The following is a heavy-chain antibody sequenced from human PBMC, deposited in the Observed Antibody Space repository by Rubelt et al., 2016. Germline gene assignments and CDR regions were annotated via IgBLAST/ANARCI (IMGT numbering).Heavy chain of an antibody. J-gene: IGHJ6*02. CDR2: ISSSSSYI. CDR1: GFTFSSYS. Sequence: EVQLVESGGGLVQPGGSLRLSCAASGFTFSSYSMNWVRQAPGKGLEWVSSISSSSSYIYYADSVKGRFTIARDNAKNSLYLQMNSLGAEDTAVYYCARNEWFGEYYYGMDVWGQGTTVTVSS. D-gene: IGHD3-10*01. V-gene: IGHV3-21*01. CDR3: ARNEWFGEYYYGMDV.